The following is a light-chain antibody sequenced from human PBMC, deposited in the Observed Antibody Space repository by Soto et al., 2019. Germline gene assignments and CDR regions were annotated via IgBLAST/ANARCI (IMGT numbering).Light chain of an antibody. CDR2: GAS. CDR1: QSVGSNY. J-gene: IGKJ1*01. Sequence: EIVLTQFPGTLSLSPGERATLSCRASQSVGSNYLAWYQPRPGQPPKLLLFGASDRAPDIPHRFSGSGSGTDFTLPIRILEPEDFAVYYCQQYGISIQPFGQATTV. CDR3: QQYGISIQP. V-gene: IGKV3-20*01.